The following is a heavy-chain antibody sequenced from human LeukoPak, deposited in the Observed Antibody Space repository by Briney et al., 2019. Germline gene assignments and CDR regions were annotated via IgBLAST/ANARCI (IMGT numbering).Heavy chain of an antibody. CDR2: INPSGRT. Sequence: PSETLSLTCGVYSGSLSDKYWSWIRQPPGKGLEWIGEINPSGRTNYNPSLKSRVTISVDTSKNQFPLKLSSVTAADTAVYYCARAFWAGSFDYWGQGTLVTVSS. D-gene: IGHD1-26*01. CDR3: ARAFWAGSFDY. J-gene: IGHJ4*02. V-gene: IGHV4-34*01. CDR1: SGSLSDKY.